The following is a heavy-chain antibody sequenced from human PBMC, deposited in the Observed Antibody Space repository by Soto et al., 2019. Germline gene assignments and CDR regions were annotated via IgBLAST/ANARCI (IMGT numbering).Heavy chain of an antibody. D-gene: IGHD3-9*01. CDR3: AREPLTDSNILTGSFLWYFDL. J-gene: IGHJ2*01. Sequence: SETLSLTCAVSGGSISSGGYSWSWIRQPPGKGLEWIGYIYHSGSTYYNPSLKSRVTISVDRSKNQFSLKLSSVTAADTAVYYCAREPLTDSNILTGSFLWYFDLWGRGTLVTVSS. V-gene: IGHV4-30-2*01. CDR1: GGSISSGGYS. CDR2: IYHSGST.